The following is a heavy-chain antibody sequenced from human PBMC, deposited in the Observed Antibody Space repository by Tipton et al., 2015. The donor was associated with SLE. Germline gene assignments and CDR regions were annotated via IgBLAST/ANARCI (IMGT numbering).Heavy chain of an antibody. D-gene: IGHD1-7*01. CDR1: GGSISSYY. J-gene: IGHJ5*02. Sequence: LRLSCTVSGGSISSYYWSWIRQPPGKGLEWIGYIYYSGSTNYNPSLKSRVTISVDTSKNQFSLKLSSVTAADTAVYYCARARYNWNSGNWFDPWGQGTLVTVSS. V-gene: IGHV4-59*01. CDR3: ARARYNWNSGNWFDP. CDR2: IYYSGST.